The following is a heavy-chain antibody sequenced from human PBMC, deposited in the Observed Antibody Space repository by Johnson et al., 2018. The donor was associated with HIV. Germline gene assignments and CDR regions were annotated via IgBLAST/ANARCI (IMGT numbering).Heavy chain of an antibody. D-gene: IGHD6-19*01. J-gene: IGHJ3*02. CDR2: ISYDGSNK. CDR3: ARDRSSGWYGRVDAFDI. Sequence: QVQLVESGGGVVQPGRSLRLSCAASGFTFSSYAMHWVRQAPGKGLEWVAVISYDGSNKYYADSVKGRFTISRDNSKNTLYLQMNSLRAEDTAVYYCARDRSSGWYGRVDAFDIGGQGTMVTVSS. CDR1: GFTFSSYA. V-gene: IGHV3-30*04.